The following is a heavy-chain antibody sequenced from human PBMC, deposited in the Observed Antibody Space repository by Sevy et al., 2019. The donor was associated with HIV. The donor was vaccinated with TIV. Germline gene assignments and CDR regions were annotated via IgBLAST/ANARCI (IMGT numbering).Heavy chain of an antibody. J-gene: IGHJ5*02. V-gene: IGHV1-8*01. D-gene: IGHD3-3*01. Sequence: ASVKVSCKASGYTFTSYDINWVRQSTGHGLEWMGWVNPNSGNTGYARTFLDRVTMTRATSISTAYMELNSLTSDDTAVYYCARSLLVAASGYTWFDPWGQGTLVTVSS. CDR1: GYTFTSYD. CDR3: ARSLLVAASGYTWFDP. CDR2: VNPNSGNT.